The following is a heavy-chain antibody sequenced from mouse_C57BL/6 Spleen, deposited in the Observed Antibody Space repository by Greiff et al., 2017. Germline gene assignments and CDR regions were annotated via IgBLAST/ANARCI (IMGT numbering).Heavy chain of an antibody. Sequence: VMLVESGGGLVQPGGSLKLSCAASGFTFSSYAMSWVRQTPEKRLEWVATISDGGSYTYYPDNVKGRFTSSRDNAKNNLYLQMSHLKSEDTAMYYCAREWTFAYWGQGTLVTVSA. CDR1: GFTFSSYA. V-gene: IGHV5-4*01. CDR3: AREWTFAY. CDR2: ISDGGSYT. J-gene: IGHJ3*01.